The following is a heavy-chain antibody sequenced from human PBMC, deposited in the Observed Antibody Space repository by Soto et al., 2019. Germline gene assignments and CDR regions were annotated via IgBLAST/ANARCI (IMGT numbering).Heavy chain of an antibody. CDR3: AEGDGPGSGSELDF. V-gene: IGHV3-23*01. CDR2: ISGSGGAT. Sequence: EVQLLESGGGLVQPGGSLRLSCAASGFTFSSNAMSWVRQAPGKGLEWVSGISGSGGATHYADSVKGRFTISRDNARNTRHLQMNSLRAEDMAVYYCAEGDGPGSGSELDFWFQGALVTVSS. CDR1: GFTFSSNA. J-gene: IGHJ4*02. D-gene: IGHD3-10*01.